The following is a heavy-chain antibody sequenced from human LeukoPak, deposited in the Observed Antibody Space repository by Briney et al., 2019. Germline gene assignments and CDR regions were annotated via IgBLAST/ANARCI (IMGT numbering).Heavy chain of an antibody. Sequence: SETLSLTCTVSGGSISSGGYYWSWIRQHPGKGLEWIGYIYYSGSTYYNPSLKSRVTVSVDTSKNQFSLKLSSVTAADTAVYYCASRSSIWSGYQDTLYYFDSWGQGTLVTVSS. D-gene: IGHD3-3*01. V-gene: IGHV4-31*03. J-gene: IGHJ4*02. CDR2: IYYSGST. CDR3: ASRSSIWSGYQDTLYYFDS. CDR1: GGSISSGGYY.